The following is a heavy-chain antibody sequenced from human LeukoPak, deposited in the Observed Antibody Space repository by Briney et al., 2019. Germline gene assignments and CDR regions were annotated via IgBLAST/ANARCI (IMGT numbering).Heavy chain of an antibody. Sequence: GESLKISCKGSAYSFTSNHIARGRQMPGKGLELMGIILPGISDPRYNPSFQGQVTISVDKSISTAYLQWSSLKASDTAMYYCARQGCASTSCHTIDYWGQGTLVTVSS. CDR2: ILPGISDP. CDR3: ARQGCASTSCHTIDY. J-gene: IGHJ4*02. V-gene: IGHV5-51*01. D-gene: IGHD2-2*02. CDR1: AYSFTSNH.